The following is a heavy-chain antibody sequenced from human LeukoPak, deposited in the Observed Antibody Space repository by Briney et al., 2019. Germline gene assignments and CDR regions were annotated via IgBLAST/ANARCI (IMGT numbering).Heavy chain of an antibody. D-gene: IGHD3-9*01. CDR1: GFTFSSYG. Sequence: PGGSLRLSCAASGFTFSSYGMHWVRQAPGKGLEWVAVIWYDGSNKYYADSVKGRFTISRDNSKNTLYLQMNSLRAEDTAVYYCARDSPNYDILTGPKGWFDPWGQGTLVTVSS. CDR2: IWYDGSNK. J-gene: IGHJ5*02. V-gene: IGHV3-33*01. CDR3: ARDSPNYDILTGPKGWFDP.